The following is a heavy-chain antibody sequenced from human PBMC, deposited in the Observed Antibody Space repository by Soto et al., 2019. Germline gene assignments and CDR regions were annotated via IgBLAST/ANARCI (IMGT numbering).Heavy chain of an antibody. V-gene: IGHV1-18*01. CDR2: ISVDSGNT. J-gene: IGHJ5*02. D-gene: IGHD4-4*01. CDR3: AKDATLTTYNWFDP. Sequence: ASVKVSCKASGYTFTSYGISWVRQAPGQGLEWVGWISVDSGNTNYAQKFQGRITMTTDTSTSTAYLELRSLRSDDTAVYYCAKDATLTTYNWFDPWGQGTLLTVSS. CDR1: GYTFTSYG.